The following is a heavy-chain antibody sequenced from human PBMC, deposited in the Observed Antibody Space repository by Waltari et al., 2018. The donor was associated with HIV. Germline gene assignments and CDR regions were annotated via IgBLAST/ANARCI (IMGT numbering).Heavy chain of an antibody. D-gene: IGHD6-13*01. CDR1: GLTFNSYS. CDR2: ISSSGTFT. CDR3: ARDSRDNSWSLNFFDP. V-gene: IGHV3-21*01. Sequence: EVQLVESGGGPVKPGGSLRLSCRASGLTFNSYSLNWVRQAPGKGLEWISSISSSGTFTHYADSVKGRFTISRDNANKSVYLQMNSLRAEDTAVYYCARDSRDNSWSLNFFDPWGQGTLVTVSS. J-gene: IGHJ5*02.